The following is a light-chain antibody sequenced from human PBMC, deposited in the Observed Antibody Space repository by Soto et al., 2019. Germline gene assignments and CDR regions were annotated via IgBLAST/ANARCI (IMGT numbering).Light chain of an antibody. Sequence: EIVLTQSPGTLSLSPGERATLSCRASQSVSSSYLAWYQQKPGQAPRLLIYGASSRATGIPDRFSGSGSGTDFTLTISRLEPEDFAAYYCQQYGSSTLYTFGQGTKLEIK. J-gene: IGKJ2*01. CDR3: QQYGSSTLYT. CDR2: GAS. CDR1: QSVSSSY. V-gene: IGKV3-20*01.